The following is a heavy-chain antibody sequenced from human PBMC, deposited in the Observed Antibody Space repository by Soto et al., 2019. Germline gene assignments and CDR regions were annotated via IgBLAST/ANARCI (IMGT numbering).Heavy chain of an antibody. CDR3: ARGGPVSVSPAWQLLGYFDY. D-gene: IGHD2-15*01. V-gene: IGHV4-31*03. J-gene: IGHJ4*02. CDR1: GGSISRGAYF. Sequence: QVHLQESGPGQVRPSQTLSLSCSVSGGSISRGAYFWTWIRQFPGQGLEWIAYISYTGATYYNPSLKSRVTILADTSKNQFSLKLNSATSADTAVYYCARGGPVSVSPAWQLLGYFDYWGQGTLVTVSS. CDR2: ISYTGAT.